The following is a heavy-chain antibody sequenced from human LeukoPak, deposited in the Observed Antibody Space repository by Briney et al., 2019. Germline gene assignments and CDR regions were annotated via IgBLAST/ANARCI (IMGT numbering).Heavy chain of an antibody. Sequence: GGSLRLSCAATGFTFSSYAMSWVRQAPGKGLEWVSVIYKGGATYYTDSVKGRFTIFRDPSTNTLYLQMNSLRAEDTAVYYCARVTDGYNYVFDSWGQGTLVSVSA. CDR2: IYKGGAT. CDR3: ARVTDGYNYVFDS. J-gene: IGHJ4*02. CDR1: GFTFSSYA. V-gene: IGHV3-66*01. D-gene: IGHD5-24*01.